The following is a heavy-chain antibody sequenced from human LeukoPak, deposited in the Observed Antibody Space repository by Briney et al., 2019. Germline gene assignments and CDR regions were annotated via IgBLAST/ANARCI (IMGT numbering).Heavy chain of an antibody. Sequence: RVSLRLSRSASGFTFSRLCMRWVRQAAGEWLEWEGVISPEGSDNYYGTSLKGRFTISRDNSMNTPYLQTNSLTADDTAVYYCVKDYGTTRTVVVAAALDYWGQGTLVTVSS. D-gene: IGHD2-15*01. J-gene: IGHJ4*02. CDR2: ISPEGSDN. V-gene: IGHV3-30*18. CDR1: GFTFSRLC. CDR3: VKDYGTTRTVVVAAALDY.